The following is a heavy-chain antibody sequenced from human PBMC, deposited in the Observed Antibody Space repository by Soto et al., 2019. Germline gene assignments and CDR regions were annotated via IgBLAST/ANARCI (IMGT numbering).Heavy chain of an antibody. CDR1: GYTFTSYY. CDR3: ARDGPDLSSSFYYYGMDV. CDR2: INPSGGST. V-gene: IGHV1-46*01. J-gene: IGHJ6*02. Sequence: ASVKISCKASGYTFTSYYMHWVRQAPGQGLEWMGIINPSGGSTSYAQKFQGRVTMTRDTSTSTVYMELSSLRSEDTAVYYCARDGPDLSSSFYYYGMDVWGQGTTVTVSS. D-gene: IGHD6-6*01.